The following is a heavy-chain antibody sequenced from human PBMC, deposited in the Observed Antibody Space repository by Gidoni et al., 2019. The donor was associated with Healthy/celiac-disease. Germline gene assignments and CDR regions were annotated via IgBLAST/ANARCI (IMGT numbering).Heavy chain of an antibody. CDR1: GYTFTSYG. CDR3: ARDGLVVPAATAYYYYGMDV. V-gene: IGHV1-18*01. CDR2: ISAYNGNT. D-gene: IGHD2-2*01. Sequence: QVQLVQSGAEVKKPGASVTVSCKASGYTFTSYGISWVRQAPGQGLEWMGWISAYNGNTNYAQKIQGRVTMTTDTSTSTAYMELRSLRSDDTAVYYCARDGLVVPAATAYYYYGMDVWGQGTTVTVSS. J-gene: IGHJ6*02.